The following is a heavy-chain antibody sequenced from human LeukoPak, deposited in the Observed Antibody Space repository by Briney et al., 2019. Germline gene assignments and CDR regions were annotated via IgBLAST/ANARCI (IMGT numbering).Heavy chain of an antibody. V-gene: IGHV3-21*01. CDR3: ARGGRDGYNLYFDY. Sequence: GGSLRLSCAASGFTFSSYSMNWVRQAPGKRLEWVSSISSSSSYIYYADSVKGRFTISRDNAKNSLYLQMNSLRAEDTAVYYCARGGRDGYNLYFDYWGQGTLVTVSS. CDR2: ISSSSSYI. D-gene: IGHD5-24*01. CDR1: GFTFSSYS. J-gene: IGHJ4*02.